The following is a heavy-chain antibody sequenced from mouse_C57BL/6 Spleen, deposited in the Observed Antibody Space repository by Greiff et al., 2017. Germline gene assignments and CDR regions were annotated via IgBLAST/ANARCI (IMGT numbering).Heavy chain of an antibody. CDR2: INPSNGGT. CDR3: AREFDYGSSYGIWFAY. D-gene: IGHD1-1*01. J-gene: IGHJ3*01. V-gene: IGHV1-53*01. CDR1: GYTFTSYW. Sequence: QVQLKQPGTELVKPGASVKLSCKASGYTFTSYWMHWVKQRPGQGLEWIGNINPSNGGTNYNEKFKSKATLTVDKSSSTAYMQLSSLTSEDSAVYYCAREFDYGSSYGIWFAYWGQGTLVTVSA.